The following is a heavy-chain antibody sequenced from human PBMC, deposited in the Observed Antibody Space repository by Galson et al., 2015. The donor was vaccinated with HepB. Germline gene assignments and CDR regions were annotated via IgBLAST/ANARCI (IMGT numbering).Heavy chain of an antibody. V-gene: IGHV5-51*03. CDR1: GDSFTGDW. Sequence: QSGAEVKRPGESLKISCKGSGDSFTGDWIGWVRQKPGKGLEWIGVIYEGDSDIRYSPSIQGQVTISADKSIKTAYLHWSSLKASDTAMYYCATSSADVDYVFTSYDLFNIWGQGTMVTVSS. CDR2: IYEGDSDI. D-gene: IGHD3-16*01. J-gene: IGHJ3*02. CDR3: ATSSADVDYVFTSYDLFNI.